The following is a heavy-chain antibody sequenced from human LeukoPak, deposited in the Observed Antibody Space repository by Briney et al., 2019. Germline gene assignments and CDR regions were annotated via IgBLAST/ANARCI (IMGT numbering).Heavy chain of an antibody. Sequence: PGGSLRLSCAASGFTFSSYSMNWVRQAPGKGLEWVSYISSSSSTIYYADSVKGRFTISRDNAKNSLYLQMNSLRAEDTAVYYCAKDRGYGEGGDAFDIWGQGTMVTVSS. CDR2: ISSSSSTI. CDR3: AKDRGYGEGGDAFDI. J-gene: IGHJ3*02. V-gene: IGHV3-48*01. D-gene: IGHD4-17*01. CDR1: GFTFSSYS.